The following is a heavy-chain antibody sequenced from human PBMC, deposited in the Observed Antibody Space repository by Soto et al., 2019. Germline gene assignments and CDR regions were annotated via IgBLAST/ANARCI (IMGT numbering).Heavy chain of an antibody. CDR1: GFTFSYYG. CDR2: MSHDGASI. D-gene: IGHD3-22*01. Sequence: QVQLVESGGGVVQPGTSLRLSCAASGFTFSYYGMHWVRQAPGKGLEWVAAMSHDGASIDYADSMKGRFTISRDNSRDTLYLQINSLRVEDSAVYYCAKDPRGNYYIGLDLWGQGTLVTVSS. J-gene: IGHJ5*02. V-gene: IGHV3-30*18. CDR3: AKDPRGNYYIGLDL.